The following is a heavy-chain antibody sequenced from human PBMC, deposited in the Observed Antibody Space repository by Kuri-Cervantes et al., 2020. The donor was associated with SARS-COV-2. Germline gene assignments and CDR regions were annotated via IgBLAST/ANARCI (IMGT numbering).Heavy chain of an antibody. CDR1: GYSFTSYW. Sequence: GGSLRLSCKGSGYSFTSYWIGWVRQMPGKGLEWMGIIYPGDSDTRYSPSFQGQVTISADKSISTAYLQWSSLRSEDTAVYYCARIDSLYLGRPRPQVYYGMDVWGQGTTVTVSS. D-gene: IGHD2-2*02. CDR3: ARIDSLYLGRPRPQVYYGMDV. J-gene: IGHJ6*02. V-gene: IGHV5-51*01. CDR2: IYPGDSDT.